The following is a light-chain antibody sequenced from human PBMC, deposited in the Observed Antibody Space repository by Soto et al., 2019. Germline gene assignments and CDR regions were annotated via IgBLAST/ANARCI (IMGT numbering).Light chain of an antibody. Sequence: EIVMTQSPATLSVSPGERATLSCRASQSVSSNLAWYQQKPGQAPRLLIYGASTRATGIPAMFSGSGSGTEVTLTISSLQSEDFAVYYCQQYNNWPYTFGQGTKLEIK. CDR1: QSVSSN. CDR2: GAS. V-gene: IGKV3-15*01. CDR3: QQYNNWPYT. J-gene: IGKJ2*01.